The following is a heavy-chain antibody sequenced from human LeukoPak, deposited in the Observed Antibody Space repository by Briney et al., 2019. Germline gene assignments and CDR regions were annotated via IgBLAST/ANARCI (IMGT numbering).Heavy chain of an antibody. Sequence: PGRSLRLSCAASGFTFDDYAMHWVRQAPGKGLEWVSGISWNSGSIGYADSVKGRFTISRDNAKNSLYLQMNRLRAEDTALYYCAGIAAAGTGYWGQGTLVTVSS. V-gene: IGHV3-9*01. J-gene: IGHJ4*02. D-gene: IGHD6-13*01. CDR2: ISWNSGSI. CDR1: GFTFDDYA. CDR3: AGIAAAGTGY.